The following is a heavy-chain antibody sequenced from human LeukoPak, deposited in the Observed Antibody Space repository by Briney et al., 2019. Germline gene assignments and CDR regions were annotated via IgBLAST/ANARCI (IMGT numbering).Heavy chain of an antibody. CDR2: ISSSSSYI. D-gene: IGHD3-9*01. V-gene: IGHV3-21*01. J-gene: IGHJ6*02. Sequence: GGSLRLSCAASGFTFSIYSMKWVRQARGKGREGVSSISSSSSYIYYADSVKGRFTISRDNAKNSLYLQMNSLSAEDTAVYYCARDELRYFDWLPSYYYYGMDVWGQGNTVTVSS. CDR1: GFTFSIYS. CDR3: ARDELRYFDWLPSYYYYGMDV.